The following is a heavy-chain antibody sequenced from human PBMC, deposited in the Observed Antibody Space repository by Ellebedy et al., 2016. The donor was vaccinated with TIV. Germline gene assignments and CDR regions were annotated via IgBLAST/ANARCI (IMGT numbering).Heavy chain of an antibody. D-gene: IGHD4-17*01. CDR3: ARDDDYGDYPPPGYFDY. CDR2: IYYSGST. V-gene: IGHV4-39*07. CDR1: GGSISSSSYY. J-gene: IGHJ4*02. Sequence: SETLSLTXTVSGGSISSSSYYWGWIRQPPGKGLEWIGSIYYSGSTYYNPSLKSRVTISVDTSKNQFSLKLSSVTAADTAVYYCARDDDYGDYPPPGYFDYWGQGTLVTVSS.